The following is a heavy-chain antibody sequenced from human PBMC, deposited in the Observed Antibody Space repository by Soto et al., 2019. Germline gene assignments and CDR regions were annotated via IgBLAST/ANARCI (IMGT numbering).Heavy chain of an antibody. CDR2: IWSDGSNK. Sequence: ESGGGVVQPGRSLRLSCAASGFTFSSYGMHWVRQAPGKGLEWVAVIWSDGSNKYYADSVKGRFTISRDNSKNTLYLQMNSLSAEDTAVYYCARDGRFGDFDYWGQGTLVTVSS. J-gene: IGHJ4*02. CDR3: ARDGRFGDFDY. CDR1: GFTFSSYG. D-gene: IGHD3-10*01. V-gene: IGHV3-33*01.